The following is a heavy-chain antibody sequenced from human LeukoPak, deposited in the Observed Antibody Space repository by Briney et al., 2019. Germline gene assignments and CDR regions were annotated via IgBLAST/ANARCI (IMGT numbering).Heavy chain of an antibody. V-gene: IGHV3-11*01. CDR1: GFTFNDYY. CDR2: INIGGTNT. J-gene: IGHJ5*02. CDR3: ATDGAGFDT. Sequence: GGSLRLSCAASGFTFNDYYMSCIRQPPGKGLEWLSYINIGGTNTHYADSVKGRFTISRDNAKKSLYLEMNNLIAEDTAVYYCATDGAGFDTWGQGVLVTVSS.